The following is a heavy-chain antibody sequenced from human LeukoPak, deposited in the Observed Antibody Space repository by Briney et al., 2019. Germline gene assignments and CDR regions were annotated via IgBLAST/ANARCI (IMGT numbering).Heavy chain of an antibody. CDR1: GDTFTSNA. CDR3: AKGKGFVGHFDF. CDR2: IIPILRTA. Sequence: GASVKVSCKASGDTFTSNAVSWVRQAPGQGLEWMGRIIPILRTAEYAQKFQGRLTITADRSTSTAYMELSSLRSDDTAVYYCAKGKGFVGHFDFWGQGTLATVSS. V-gene: IGHV1-69*04. D-gene: IGHD3-3*01. J-gene: IGHJ4*02.